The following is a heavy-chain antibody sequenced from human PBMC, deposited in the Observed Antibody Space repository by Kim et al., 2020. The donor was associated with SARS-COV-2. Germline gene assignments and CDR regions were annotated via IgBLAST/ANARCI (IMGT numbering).Heavy chain of an antibody. Sequence: SETLSLTCTVSGGSISSSSYYWGWIRQPPGKGLEWIGSIYYSGSTYYNPSLKSRVTISVDTSKNQFSLKLSSVTAADTAVYYCASLGRAAAGRGYFDYWGQGTLVTVSS. CDR2: IYYSGST. J-gene: IGHJ4*02. CDR3: ASLGRAAAGRGYFDY. V-gene: IGHV4-39*01. D-gene: IGHD6-13*01. CDR1: GGSISSSSYY.